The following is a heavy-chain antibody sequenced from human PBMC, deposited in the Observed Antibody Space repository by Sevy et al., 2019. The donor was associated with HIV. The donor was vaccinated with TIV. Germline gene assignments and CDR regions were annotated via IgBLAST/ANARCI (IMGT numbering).Heavy chain of an antibody. J-gene: IGHJ4*02. CDR1: GVSMSGSSND. CDR2: IFFSGST. CDR3: ARQGGLVDRAFDY. D-gene: IGHD3-10*01. V-gene: IGHV4-39*01. Sequence: SETLSLTCTVSGVSMSGSSNDWGWIRQPPGKGLEWIASIFFSGSTYYNPSLKGRVTISVDTSKSQFSLKLNSVTAADTALYYCARQGGLVDRAFDYWGQGTLVTVSS.